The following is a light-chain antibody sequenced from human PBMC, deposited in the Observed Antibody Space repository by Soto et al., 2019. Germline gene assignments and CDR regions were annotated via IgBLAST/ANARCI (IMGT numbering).Light chain of an antibody. Sequence: EIVMTQSPATLSVSPGERATLSCRASQSVSSNLAWYQQKPGPAPRLLIYGASTRATGIPARFSGSASGTEFTLTISSLQSEDFAVYYGQQYKNWPPETFGQGTKVEIK. CDR2: GAS. CDR1: QSVSSN. CDR3: QQYKNWPPET. J-gene: IGKJ1*01. V-gene: IGKV3-15*01.